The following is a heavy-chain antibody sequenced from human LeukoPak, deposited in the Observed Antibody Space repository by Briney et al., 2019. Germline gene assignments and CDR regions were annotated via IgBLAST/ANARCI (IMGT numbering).Heavy chain of an antibody. CDR3: ARGVLASGGNDFDY. Sequence: PSETLSLTCSASGDSISYFYWSGIRQAAGKGLEWIGRISSGGSSDYNASLKSRVTMSIDTSKNQLSLKVISVTAADTAVYYCARGVLASGGNDFDYWGQGTLVTVSS. D-gene: IGHD6-13*01. CDR1: GDSISYFY. J-gene: IGHJ4*02. CDR2: ISSGGSS. V-gene: IGHV4-4*07.